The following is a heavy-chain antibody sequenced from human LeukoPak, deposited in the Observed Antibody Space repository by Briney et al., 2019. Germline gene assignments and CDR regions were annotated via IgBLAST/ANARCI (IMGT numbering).Heavy chain of an antibody. J-gene: IGHJ5*02. V-gene: IGHV4-59*01. CDR1: GGSISSYY. CDR2: IYYSGST. D-gene: IGHD4-23*01. Sequence: ASETLSLTCTVSGGSISSYYWSWIRQPPGKGLEWIWYIYYSGSTNYNPSLKSRVTISVDTSKNQFSLKLSSVTAADTAVYYCARGRGKGGGNHWFDPWGQGTLVTVSS. CDR3: ARGRGKGGGNHWFDP.